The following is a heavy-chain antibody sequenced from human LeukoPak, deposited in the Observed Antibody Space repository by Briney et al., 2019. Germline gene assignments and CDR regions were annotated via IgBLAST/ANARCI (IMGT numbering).Heavy chain of an antibody. V-gene: IGHV1-18*01. CDR1: GYTFTSYG. CDR2: ISAYNGNT. J-gene: IGHJ6*02. Sequence: ASVKVSCKASGYTFTSYGISWVRPAPGQGLAWMGWISAYNGNTNYAQKLQGRVTMTTDTSTSTAYMELRSLRSDDTAVYYCARNDYGDFEYYYGMDVWGQGTTVTVSS. D-gene: IGHD4-17*01. CDR3: ARNDYGDFEYYYGMDV.